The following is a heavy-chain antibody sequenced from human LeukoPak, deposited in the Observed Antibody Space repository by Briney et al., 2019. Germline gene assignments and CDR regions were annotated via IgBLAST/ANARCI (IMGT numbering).Heavy chain of an antibody. CDR1: GYAFTSYD. V-gene: IGHV1-8*01. CDR2: MNPNSGNT. J-gene: IGHJ5*02. D-gene: IGHD6-19*01. Sequence: ASVKVSCKASGYAFTSYDINWVRQATGQGLEWMGWMNPNSGNTGYAQKFQGRVTMTRNTSISTAYMELSSLRSEDTAVYYCARGRDSSGWYNWFDPWGQGTLVTVSS. CDR3: ARGRDSSGWYNWFDP.